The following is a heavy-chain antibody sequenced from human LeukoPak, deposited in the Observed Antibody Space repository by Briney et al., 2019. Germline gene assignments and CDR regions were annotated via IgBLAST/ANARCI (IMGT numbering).Heavy chain of an antibody. CDR1: GGSISSSSYY. CDR2: IYYSGST. Sequence: SETLSLTCTVSGGSISSSSYYWGWIRQPPGKGLEWIGSIYYSGSTYYNPSLKSRVTISVDTSKNQFSLKLSSVTAADTAVYYCARHVIGWLPLKPFDYWGQGALVTVSS. D-gene: IGHD5-12*01. V-gene: IGHV4-39*01. J-gene: IGHJ4*02. CDR3: ARHVIGWLPLKPFDY.